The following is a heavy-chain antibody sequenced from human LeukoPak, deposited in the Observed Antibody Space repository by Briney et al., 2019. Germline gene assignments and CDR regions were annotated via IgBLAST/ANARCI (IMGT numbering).Heavy chain of an antibody. Sequence: GGSLRLSCAASGFTFSTFAMFWVRQPPGKGLEWVSSIFPSGGEIHYADSVRGRVTISRDNSKSTLSLQMNSLRAEDTAIYYCATYRQVLLPFESWGQGTLVTVSS. J-gene: IGHJ4*02. CDR1: GFTFSTFA. D-gene: IGHD2-8*02. CDR2: IFPSGGEI. V-gene: IGHV3-23*01. CDR3: ATYRQVLLPFES.